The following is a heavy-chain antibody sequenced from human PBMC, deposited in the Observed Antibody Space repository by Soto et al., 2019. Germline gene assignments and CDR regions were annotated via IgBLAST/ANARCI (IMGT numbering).Heavy chain of an antibody. CDR1: GGTPSNSA. V-gene: IGHV1-69*01. Sequence: QVHLLLPSGAEVKKPGSSVKVSCKASGGTPSNSAISWVRQAPGQGLEWMGGIIPVFGLVKYAQNVQGRVTITADESTNTAYMELSSLRPEDTAVYYRAGGRIVVVGSRAYYGMDVWGQGTTVTVSS. CDR3: AGGRIVVVGSRAYYGMDV. CDR2: IIPVFGLV. D-gene: IGHD3-22*01. J-gene: IGHJ6*02.